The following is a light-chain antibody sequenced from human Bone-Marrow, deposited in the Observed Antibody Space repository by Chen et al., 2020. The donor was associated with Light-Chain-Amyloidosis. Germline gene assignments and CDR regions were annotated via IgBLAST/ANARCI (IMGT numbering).Light chain of an antibody. J-gene: IGKJ4*01. Sequence: EIVLTQSPGTLSLSPGERATLSCRASQSASSSYLAWYQQKPGQAPRLLIYGASSRATGIPDRFSGSGSGTDFTLTISRLEPEDFAVYYCPQSGSSPLTFGGGTKVEIK. CDR2: GAS. CDR3: PQSGSSPLT. V-gene: IGKV3-20*01. CDR1: QSASSSY.